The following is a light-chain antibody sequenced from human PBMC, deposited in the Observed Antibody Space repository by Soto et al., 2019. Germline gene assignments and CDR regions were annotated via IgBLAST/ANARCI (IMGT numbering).Light chain of an antibody. CDR1: SSDVGYYNF. J-gene: IGLJ1*01. CDR2: EVS. Sequence: QSVLTQPASVSGSPGQSITISCTGSSSDVGYYNFVSWYQQHPGKAPKLLIYEVSNRPSGVSNRFSASKSGNTASLTISGLQAEDEAEYHCSSYAGSSAFYVFGTGTKVTVL. CDR3: SSYAGSSAFYV. V-gene: IGLV2-14*01.